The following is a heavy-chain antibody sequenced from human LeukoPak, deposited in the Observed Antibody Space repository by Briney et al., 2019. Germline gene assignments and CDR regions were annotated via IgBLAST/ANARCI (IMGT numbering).Heavy chain of an antibody. CDR1: EFTFSSYA. Sequence: PGGSLRLSCAASEFTFSSYAMSWVRQAPGKGLEWVSAISGSGGSTYYADSVKGRFTISRDNSKNTLYLQMNSLRAEDTAVYYCASRATLWFGELSPIDYWGQGTLVTVSS. J-gene: IGHJ4*02. CDR3: ASRATLWFGELSPIDY. V-gene: IGHV3-23*01. D-gene: IGHD3-10*01. CDR2: ISGSGGST.